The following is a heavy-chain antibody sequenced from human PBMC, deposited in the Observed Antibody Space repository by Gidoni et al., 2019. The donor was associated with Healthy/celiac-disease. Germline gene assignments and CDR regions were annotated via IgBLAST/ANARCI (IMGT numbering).Heavy chain of an antibody. J-gene: IGHJ3*02. CDR3: ASGGRYDILTGYYSAAFDI. CDR2: MNPNSGNT. CDR1: GYTFTSYD. D-gene: IGHD3-9*01. V-gene: IGHV1-8*01. Sequence: QVQLVQSGAEVKKPGASVKVSCKASGYTFTSYDINWVRQATGQGLEWMGWMNPNSGNTGYAQKFQGIVTMTRNTSISTAYMELSSLRSEDTAVYYCASGGRYDILTGYYSAAFDIWGQGTMVTVSS.